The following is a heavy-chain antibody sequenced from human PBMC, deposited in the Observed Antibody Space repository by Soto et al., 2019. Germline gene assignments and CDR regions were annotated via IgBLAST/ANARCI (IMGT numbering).Heavy chain of an antibody. D-gene: IGHD4-17*01. Sequence: GGSLRLSCAASGFTFSSYAMHWVRQAPGKGLEYVSAISSNGGSTYYANSVKGRFTISRDNSKNTLYLQMGSLRAEDMAVYYCATGVTTATQHWGQGTLVTVSS. V-gene: IGHV3-64*01. J-gene: IGHJ1*01. CDR1: GFTFSSYA. CDR2: ISSNGGST. CDR3: ATGVTTATQH.